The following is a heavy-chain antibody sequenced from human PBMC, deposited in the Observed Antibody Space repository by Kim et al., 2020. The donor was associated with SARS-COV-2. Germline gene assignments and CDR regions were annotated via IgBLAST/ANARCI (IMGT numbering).Heavy chain of an antibody. D-gene: IGHD2-15*01. J-gene: IGHJ4*02. CDR3: AKGKGVGCSGGSCLEFDY. V-gene: IGHV3-30*18. CDR1: AFTFSSYG. Sequence: GGSLRLSCAASAFTFSSYGMHWVRQAPGKGLEWVAVISYDGSNKYYADSVKGRFTISRDISENTLFLQMNSLRPEDTAVYYCAKGKGVGCSGGSCLEFDYWGQGTLVTVSP. CDR2: ISYDGSNK.